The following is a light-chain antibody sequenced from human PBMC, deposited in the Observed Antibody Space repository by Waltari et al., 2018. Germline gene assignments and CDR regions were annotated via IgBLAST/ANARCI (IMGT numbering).Light chain of an antibody. V-gene: IGLV1-44*01. Sequence: QSVLTQPPSASGTPGQRSTISCSGSRSHRQSNNVHWYQQFPGTAPKLLIFSNNYRPSGVPDRFSGSKSGTSASLAISGLQSEDEADYYCAAWDDSLNGVVFGGGTKLTVL. J-gene: IGLJ2*01. CDR3: AAWDDSLNGVV. CDR2: SNN. CDR1: RSHRQSNN.